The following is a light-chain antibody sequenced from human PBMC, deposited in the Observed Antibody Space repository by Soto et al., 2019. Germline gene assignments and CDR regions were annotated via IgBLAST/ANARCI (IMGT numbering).Light chain of an antibody. V-gene: IGKV1-39*01. CDR3: QQTYSTPTT. J-gene: IGKJ1*01. CDR1: QIISSH. Sequence: DIQLTQSPSSLFDPVGNTGPFTCRASQIISSHLNWYQQKPGRAPKVLIYAASSLQSGVPSRFSGILSGTNFTLTISSLQPEDCATYYCQQTYSTPTTFGQGTKVDIK. CDR2: AAS.